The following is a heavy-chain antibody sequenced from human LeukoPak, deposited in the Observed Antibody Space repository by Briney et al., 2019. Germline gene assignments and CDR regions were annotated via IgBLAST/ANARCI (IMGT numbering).Heavy chain of an antibody. V-gene: IGHV3-7*01. CDR1: GFTFDRFT. J-gene: IGHJ4*02. CDR2: IKQDGSEK. CDR3: ARGELELPC. Sequence: GGSLRLSCAASGFTFDRFTIHWVRQTPGKGLEWVANIKQDGSEKYYVDSVKGRFTISRDNAKNSLYLQMNSLRAEDTAVYYCARGELELPCWGQGTLVTVSS. D-gene: IGHD1-7*01.